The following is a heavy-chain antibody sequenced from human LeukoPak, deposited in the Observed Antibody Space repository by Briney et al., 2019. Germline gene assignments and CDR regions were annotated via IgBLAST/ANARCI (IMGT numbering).Heavy chain of an antibody. CDR1: GFTFSSYW. CDR2: INSDGSTT. J-gene: IGHJ4*02. Sequence: GGSLRLSCAASGFTFSSYWMHWIRQAPGKGLVWVSRINSDGSTTTYADSVKGRFTISRDNAKNTLYLQMNSLRAEDTAVYYCVRNLDFWGDSEDYWGQGTLVTVSS. V-gene: IGHV3-74*01. D-gene: IGHD3-3*01. CDR3: VRNLDFWGDSEDY.